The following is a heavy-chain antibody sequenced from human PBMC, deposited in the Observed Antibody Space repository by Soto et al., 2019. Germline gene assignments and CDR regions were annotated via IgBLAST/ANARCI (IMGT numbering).Heavy chain of an antibody. CDR1: GGSISSGGYY. Sequence: QVQLQESGPGLVKPSQTLSLTCTVSGGSISSGGYYWSWIRQHPGKGLEWIGYIYHSGTTYYNPSLKGRVNLSVDTSKNQFSLKLTSVTGADTAGYYCAGVRGYQPLGWFDPWGQGTLVTVSS. D-gene: IGHD2-2*01. CDR2: IYHSGTT. J-gene: IGHJ5*02. CDR3: AGVRGYQPLGWFDP. V-gene: IGHV4-31*03.